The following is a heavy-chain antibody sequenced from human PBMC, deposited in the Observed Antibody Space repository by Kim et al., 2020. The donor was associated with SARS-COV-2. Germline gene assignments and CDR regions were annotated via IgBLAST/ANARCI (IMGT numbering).Heavy chain of an antibody. Sequence: SGPTLVNPTQTLTLTCTFSGFSLSTSGMCVSWIRQPPGKALEWLALIDWDDDKYYSTSLKTRLTISKDTSKNQVVLTMTNMDPVDTATYYCARILYDYVWGSYRDFGYGGKGTRVTVSS. CDR2: IDWDDDK. V-gene: IGHV2-70*01. D-gene: IGHD3-16*02. CDR1: GFSLSTSGMC. CDR3: ARILYDYVWGSYRDFGY. J-gene: IGHJ4*02.